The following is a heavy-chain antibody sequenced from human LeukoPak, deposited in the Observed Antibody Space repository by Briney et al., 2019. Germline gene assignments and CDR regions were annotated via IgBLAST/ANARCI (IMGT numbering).Heavy chain of an antibody. Sequence: SETLSLTCVVSGVSISRHLWSWIRQPPGKGPQWIGFVYNSGSTDYNPSLKGRVTISADTSKNQFSLRLSSVTASDTAVYYCATNAGPDPLNVIDIWGLGTMVTVPS. CDR1: GVSISRHL. J-gene: IGHJ3*02. CDR2: VYNSGST. CDR3: ATNAGPDPLNVIDI. D-gene: IGHD2-8*01. V-gene: IGHV4-59*08.